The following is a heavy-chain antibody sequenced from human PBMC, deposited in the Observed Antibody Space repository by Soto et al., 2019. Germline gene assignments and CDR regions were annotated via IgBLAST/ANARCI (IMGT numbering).Heavy chain of an antibody. Sequence: GGSLRLSCAASGFTFSSYGMHWVRQAPGKGLEWVAVISYDGSNKYYADSVKGRFNISRDNSKNTLYLQMNSLRSEDTAVYYCARDCGGSCYSVGYYYYYMDVWGKGTTVTVSS. CDR2: ISYDGSNK. D-gene: IGHD2-15*01. CDR1: GFTFSSYG. CDR3: ARDCGGSCYSVGYYYYYMDV. V-gene: IGHV3-30*03. J-gene: IGHJ6*03.